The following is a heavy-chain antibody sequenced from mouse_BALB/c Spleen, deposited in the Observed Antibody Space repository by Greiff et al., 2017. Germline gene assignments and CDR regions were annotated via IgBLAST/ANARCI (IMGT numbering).Heavy chain of an antibody. V-gene: IGHV1-54*01. CDR3: ARFDGYYCYAMDY. Sequence: VQLQQSGAELVRPGTSVKVSCKASGYAFTNYLIEWVKQRPGQGLEWIGVINPGSGGTNYNEKFKGKATLTADKSSSTAYMQLKSLTSEDSAVYYCARFDGYYCYAMDYWGQGTSVTVSS. CDR1: GYAFTNYL. J-gene: IGHJ4*01. CDR2: INPGSGGT. D-gene: IGHD2-3*01.